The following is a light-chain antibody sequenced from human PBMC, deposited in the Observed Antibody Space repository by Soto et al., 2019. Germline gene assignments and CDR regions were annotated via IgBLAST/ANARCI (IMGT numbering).Light chain of an antibody. V-gene: IGKV1-5*01. CDR1: QSISNW. J-gene: IGKJ1*01. CDR3: QQYNSYSPWT. Sequence: DIQMTQSPSTLSASVGDRVTITCRASQSISNWLAWYQQKPGKAPNLLIYDASTLERGVPSRFRGSGSGTEFTLTIRSLEADDFATYYCQQYNSYSPWTCXQGTKLDIK. CDR2: DAS.